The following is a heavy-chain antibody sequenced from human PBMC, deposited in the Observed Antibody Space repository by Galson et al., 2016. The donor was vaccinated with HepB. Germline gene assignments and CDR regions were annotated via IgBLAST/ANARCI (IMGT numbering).Heavy chain of an antibody. CDR1: TFTFGTSA. CDR3: ARVGSGSVAGPRWFDP. V-gene: IGHV3-23*01. Sequence: SLRLSRAASTFTFGTSAMSWVGPAPGMGLECVSVLSASVATAHYADSVKARFTVSRDISKTTLYLQMNSLRAEDTALYYCARVGSGSVAGPRWFDPWGQGTLVTVS. CDR2: LSASVATA. D-gene: IGHD6-19*01. J-gene: IGHJ5*02.